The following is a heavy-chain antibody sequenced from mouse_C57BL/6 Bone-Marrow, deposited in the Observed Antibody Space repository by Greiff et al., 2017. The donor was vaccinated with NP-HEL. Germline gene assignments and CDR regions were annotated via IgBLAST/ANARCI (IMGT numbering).Heavy chain of an antibody. D-gene: IGHD2-12*01. CDR2: ISNGGGST. J-gene: IGHJ1*03. CDR3: ARDSYWYFDV. Sequence: EVKLVESGGGLVQPGGSLKLSCAASGFTFSDYYMYWVRQTPEKRLEWVAYISNGGGSTYYPDTVKGRFTISRDNAKNTLYLQMSRLKSEDTAMYYCARDSYWYFDVWGTGTTVTVSS. CDR1: GFTFSDYY. V-gene: IGHV5-12*01.